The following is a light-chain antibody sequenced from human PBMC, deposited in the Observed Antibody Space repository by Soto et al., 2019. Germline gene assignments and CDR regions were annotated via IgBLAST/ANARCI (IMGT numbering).Light chain of an antibody. CDR3: CSYAGGGYV. Sequence: QSALTQPASVSGSPGQSITISCTGTSSDVGSYNLVSWYQQHPGKAPKLMIYEGSKRPSGVSNRFSGSKSGNTASLTISGLQAEDEADYYCCSYAGGGYVFGTGTKLTVL. CDR1: SSDVGSYNL. V-gene: IGLV2-23*01. CDR2: EGS. J-gene: IGLJ1*01.